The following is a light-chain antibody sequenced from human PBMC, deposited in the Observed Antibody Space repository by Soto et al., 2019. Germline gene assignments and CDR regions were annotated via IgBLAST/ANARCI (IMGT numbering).Light chain of an antibody. CDR2: DVT. V-gene: IGLV2-14*01. CDR3: SSYTSSSTPYV. J-gene: IGLJ1*01. CDR1: SSDVGGYNY. Sequence: QSALTQPASVSGSPGQSITISCTGTSSDVGGYNYVSWYQQHPVKAPKLMIYDVTNRPSGVSDRFSGSKSGNTASLTISGLQAEDKADYYCSSYTSSSTPYVFGTGTKLTVL.